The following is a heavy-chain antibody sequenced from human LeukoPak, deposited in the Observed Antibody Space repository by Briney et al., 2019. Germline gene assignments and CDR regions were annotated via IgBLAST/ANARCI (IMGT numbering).Heavy chain of an antibody. CDR2: ISYDGSNK. CDR3: ARAPRTLTYYYGFDY. J-gene: IGHJ4*02. Sequence: GGSLRLSCAASGFTFSSYAMHWVRQAPGKGLEWVAVISYDGSNKYYADSVRGRFTISRDNSKNTLYLQMNSLRAEDTAVYYCARAPRTLTYYYGFDYWGQGTLVTVSS. V-gene: IGHV3-30*04. D-gene: IGHD3-10*01. CDR1: GFTFSSYA.